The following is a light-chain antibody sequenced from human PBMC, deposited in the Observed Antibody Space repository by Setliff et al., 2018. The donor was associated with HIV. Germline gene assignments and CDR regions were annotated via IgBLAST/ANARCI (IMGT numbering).Light chain of an antibody. CDR3: CSYADSVIYV. CDR2: DVS. CDR1: SSDIGSYNL. V-gene: IGLV2-23*02. Sequence: QSALTQPASVSGSAGQSITISCTGSSSDIGSYNLVSWYQQFPGKAPKLIIYDVSKRPSGISDHFSGSKSDNTASLTISGLEADDEADYFCCSYADSVIYVFGLGTKVTVL. J-gene: IGLJ1*01.